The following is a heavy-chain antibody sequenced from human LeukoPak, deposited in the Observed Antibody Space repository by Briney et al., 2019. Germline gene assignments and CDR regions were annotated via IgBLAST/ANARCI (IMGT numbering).Heavy chain of an antibody. D-gene: IGHD3-22*01. CDR3: VKDRASLGDSGGYYGLTYFDY. CDR1: GLTISNYA. Sequence: GGSLRLSCSASGLTISNYAMHWVRQPPGKGLEYASAISSNGGSTYYANSVKGRFTISRDNSKNTLYLHMSSLRAEDTAVYYCVKDRASLGDSGGYYGLTYFDYWGQGTLVTVSS. CDR2: ISSNGGST. V-gene: IGHV3-64D*09. J-gene: IGHJ4*02.